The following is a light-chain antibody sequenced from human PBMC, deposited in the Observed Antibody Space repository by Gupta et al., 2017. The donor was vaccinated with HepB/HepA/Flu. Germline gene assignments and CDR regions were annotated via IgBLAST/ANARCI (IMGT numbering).Light chain of an antibody. CDR3: GSYTGSSLWV. V-gene: IGLV2-14*01. J-gene: IGLJ3*02. Sequence: QSALTTPAPVSASPGQSSTISCTGTSSYVGGNNYVTWYQQHPGKVPKLLIYDVNNRPSGVSNRFSGSKSGNSASLTISGLQAEDEADYYCGSYTGSSLWVFGGGTKLTVL. CDR2: DVN. CDR1: SSYVGGNNY.